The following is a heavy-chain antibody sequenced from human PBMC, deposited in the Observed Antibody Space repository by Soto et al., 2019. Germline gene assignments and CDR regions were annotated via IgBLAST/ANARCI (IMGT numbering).Heavy chain of an antibody. CDR2: ISSSSSYI. J-gene: IGHJ4*02. CDR1: GFTFSSYS. CDR3: ARVPSSGYCTNGVCYGGIDY. Sequence: GGSLRLSCAASGFTFSSYSMNWVRQAPGKGLEWVSSISSSSSYIYYADSVKDRFTISRDNAKNSLYLQMNSLRAEDTAVYYCARVPSSGYCTNGVCYGGIDYWGQGTLVTVSS. D-gene: IGHD2-8*01. V-gene: IGHV3-21*01.